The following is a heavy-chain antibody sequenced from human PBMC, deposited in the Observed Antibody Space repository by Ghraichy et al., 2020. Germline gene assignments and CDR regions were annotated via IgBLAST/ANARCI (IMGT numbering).Heavy chain of an antibody. CDR3: ARGSALWFGELSRLGMDV. D-gene: IGHD3-10*01. J-gene: IGHJ6*02. CDR1: GGSFSGYY. V-gene: IGHV4-34*01. Sequence: SETLSLTCAVYGGSFSGYYWSWIRQPPGKGLEWIGEINHSGSTNYNPSLKSRVTISVDTSKNQFSLTLSSVTAAETAVYYCARGSALWFGELSRLGMDVWGQGTTVTVSS. CDR2: INHSGST.